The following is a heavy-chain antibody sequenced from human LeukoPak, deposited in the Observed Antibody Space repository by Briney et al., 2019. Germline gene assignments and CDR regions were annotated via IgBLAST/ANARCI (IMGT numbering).Heavy chain of an antibody. CDR2: IYYSGST. Sequence: PSETLSLTCTVSGGSISSSSYYWGWIRQPPGKGLEWIGSIYYSGSTYYNPSLKSRVTISVDTSKNQFSLRLSSVTAADTAVYYCARRQPGGAFGYWGQGTLVTVSS. CDR3: ARRQPGGAFGY. D-gene: IGHD3-16*01. CDR1: GGSISSSSYY. J-gene: IGHJ4*02. V-gene: IGHV4-39*07.